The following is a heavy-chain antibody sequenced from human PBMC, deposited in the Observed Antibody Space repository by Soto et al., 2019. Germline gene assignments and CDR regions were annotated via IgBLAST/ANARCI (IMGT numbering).Heavy chain of an antibody. V-gene: IGHV4-59*01. D-gene: IGHD2-15*01. CDR3: AREDVVVVATGAFDI. CDR2: IYYSGST. CDR1: GGSISSYY. Sequence: SETLSLTCTVSGGSISSYYWSWIRQPPGKGLEWIGYIYYSGSTNYNPSLKSRVTISVDTSKNQFSLKLSSVTAADTAVYYCAREDVVVVATGAFDIWGQGTMVTVSS. J-gene: IGHJ3*02.